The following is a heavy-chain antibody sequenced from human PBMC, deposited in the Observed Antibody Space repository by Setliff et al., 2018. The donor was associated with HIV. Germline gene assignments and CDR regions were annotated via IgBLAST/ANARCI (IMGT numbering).Heavy chain of an antibody. J-gene: IGHJ4*02. CDR1: GGSLSDHY. CDR3: ARDPSSSGWSEGLYYFDS. Sequence: PSETLSLTCAVYGGSLSDHYWSWIRQPPGKGLEWIGEINHSGSTNYNPSLRSRVSISVDTSKNQFSLRLSSVTAADTAVCYCARDPSSSGWSEGLYYFDSWGRGTLVTVSS. V-gene: IGHV4-34*01. D-gene: IGHD6-19*01. CDR2: INHSGST.